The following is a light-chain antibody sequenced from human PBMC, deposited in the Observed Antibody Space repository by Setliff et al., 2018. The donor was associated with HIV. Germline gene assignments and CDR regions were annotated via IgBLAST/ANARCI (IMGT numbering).Light chain of an antibody. Sequence: QSVLTQPASVSGSPGQSITISCTGSNSDVGGYNYVSWYQQHPGKAPKLMIYEVSNRPSGVSDRFSGSKSGNTASLTISGLQPEDEADYYCASHRDTNTLEVFGTGTKAPS. CDR1: NSDVGGYNY. V-gene: IGLV2-14*01. CDR3: ASHRDTNTLEV. CDR2: EVS. J-gene: IGLJ1*01.